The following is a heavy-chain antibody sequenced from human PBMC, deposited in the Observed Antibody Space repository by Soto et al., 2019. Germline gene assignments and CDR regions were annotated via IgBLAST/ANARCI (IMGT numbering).Heavy chain of an antibody. D-gene: IGHD3-10*01. J-gene: IGHJ3*02. V-gene: IGHV2-5*02. CDR3: AHSGVLLRCGELFIFGDAFDI. CDR1: GFSLSTSGVG. Sequence: QITLKESGPTLVKPTQTLTLTCTFSGFSLSTSGVGVGWIRQPPGKALERLALIYWDDDKRYSPSLKSRLTITRDTSKIQVVLTMTNMHPVDTATYDCAHSGVLLRCGELFIFGDAFDIWGQGTMVTVSS. CDR2: IYWDDDK.